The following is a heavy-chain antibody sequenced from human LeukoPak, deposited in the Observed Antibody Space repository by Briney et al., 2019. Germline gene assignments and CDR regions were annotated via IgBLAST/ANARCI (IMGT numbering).Heavy chain of an antibody. Sequence: GGSLRLSCAASGFTLSSYSMNWVRQAPGKGLEWVSSISSSSSYIYYADSVKGRFTISRDNAKNSLYLQMNSLRAEDTAVYYCARDYGDYVGGYYYYGMDVWGQGTTVTVSS. V-gene: IGHV3-21*01. J-gene: IGHJ6*02. D-gene: IGHD4-17*01. CDR1: GFTLSSYS. CDR2: ISSSSSYI. CDR3: ARDYGDYVGGYYYYGMDV.